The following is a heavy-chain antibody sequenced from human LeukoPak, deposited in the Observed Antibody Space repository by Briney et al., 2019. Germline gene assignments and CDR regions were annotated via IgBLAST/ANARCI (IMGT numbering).Heavy chain of an antibody. D-gene: IGHD6-13*01. CDR3: AREYSSPNWFDP. CDR1: GGTFSSYA. J-gene: IGHJ5*02. V-gene: IGHV1-69*05. Sequence: SVKVSCKASGGTFSSYAISWVRQAPGQGLEWMGGIIPIFGTANYAQKFRGRVTITTDESTSTAYMELSSLRSEDTAVYYCAREYSSPNWFDPWGQGTLVTVSS. CDR2: IIPIFGTA.